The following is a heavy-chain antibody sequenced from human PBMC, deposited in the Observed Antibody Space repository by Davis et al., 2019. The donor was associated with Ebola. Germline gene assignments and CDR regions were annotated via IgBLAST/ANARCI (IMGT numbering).Heavy chain of an antibody. Sequence: ASVKVSCKASGYTFTSYYMHWVRQAPGQGLEWMGIINPSGGSTSYAQKFQGRVTMTRDTSTSTVYMELSSLRSEDTAVYYCAREGHVDTAMVSVSLYYYYGMDVWGQGTTVTVSS. D-gene: IGHD5-18*01. CDR1: GYTFTSYY. V-gene: IGHV1-46*01. CDR3: AREGHVDTAMVSVSLYYYYGMDV. J-gene: IGHJ6*02. CDR2: INPSGGST.